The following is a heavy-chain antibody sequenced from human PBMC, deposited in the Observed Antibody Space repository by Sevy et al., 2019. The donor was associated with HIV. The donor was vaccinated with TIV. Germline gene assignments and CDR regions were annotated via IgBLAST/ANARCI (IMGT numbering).Heavy chain of an antibody. Sequence: GGSLRLSCAASGFTFSIYGMHWVRQAPGKGLEWVALIWYDGNYKYYADSVKGRFTISRDNSRSTLYLEMNSLRAEDTAVYYGAAGAPVEPAMVGNFDHWGQGALVTVSS. V-gene: IGHV3-33*01. CDR1: GFTFSIYG. D-gene: IGHD5-18*01. CDR2: IWYDGNYK. CDR3: AAGAPVEPAMVGNFDH. J-gene: IGHJ4*02.